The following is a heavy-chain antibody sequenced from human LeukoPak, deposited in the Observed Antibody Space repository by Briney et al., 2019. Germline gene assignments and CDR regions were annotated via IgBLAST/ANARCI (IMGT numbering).Heavy chain of an antibody. CDR2: INHSGST. Sequence: PSETLSLTCTVSGGSISSYYWSWIRQPPGKGPEWIGEINHSGSTNYNPSLKSRVTISVDTSKNQFSLKLSSVTAADTAVYYCEIRSYGMDVWGQGTTVTVSS. D-gene: IGHD4-17*01. CDR1: GGSISSYY. CDR3: EIRSYGMDV. J-gene: IGHJ6*02. V-gene: IGHV4-34*01.